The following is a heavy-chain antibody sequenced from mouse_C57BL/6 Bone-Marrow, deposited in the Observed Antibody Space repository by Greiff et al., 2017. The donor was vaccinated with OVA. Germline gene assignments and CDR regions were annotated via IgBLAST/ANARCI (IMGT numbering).Heavy chain of an antibody. V-gene: IGHV1-62-2*01. D-gene: IGHD1-1*01. CDR2: FYPGSGSI. CDR1: GYTFTEYT. CDR3: ARHDRLVHGSSYRAMDY. J-gene: IGHJ4*01. Sequence: VQLQESGAELVKPGASVKLSCKASGYTFTEYTIHWVKQRSGQGLEWIGWFYPGSGSIKYNEKFKDKATLTADKSSSTVYMELSRLTSEDSAVYLCARHDRLVHGSSYRAMDYWGQGTSVTVSS.